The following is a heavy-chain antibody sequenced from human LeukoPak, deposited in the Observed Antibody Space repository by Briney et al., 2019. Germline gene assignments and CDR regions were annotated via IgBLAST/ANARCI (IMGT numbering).Heavy chain of an antibody. CDR3: ARDVADAFDI. D-gene: IGHD2-15*01. J-gene: IGHJ3*02. Sequence: GASVKVSCKASGYTFTSYGISWVRQAPGQGLEWMGWMNPNSGNTGYAQKFQGRVTITRNTSISTAYMELRSLRSDDTAVYYCARDVADAFDIWGQGTMVTVSS. CDR1: GYTFTSYG. V-gene: IGHV1-8*03. CDR2: MNPNSGNT.